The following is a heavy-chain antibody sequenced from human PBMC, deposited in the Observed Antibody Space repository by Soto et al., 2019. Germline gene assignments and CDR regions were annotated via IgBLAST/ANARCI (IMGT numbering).Heavy chain of an antibody. Sequence: SGPTLVNPTQTLTLICTFSGFSLSTNGMCVSWIRLPPGKALEWLARIDWDDEKFYSTSLKTRLTISKDTSKNQVVLTMTNMDPVDTATYYCARIHLRHDYFYGMDVWGQGTTVTVSS. J-gene: IGHJ6*02. CDR3: ARIHLRHDYFYGMDV. V-gene: IGHV2-70*17. D-gene: IGHD3-10*01. CDR2: IDWDDEK. CDR1: GFSLSTNGMC.